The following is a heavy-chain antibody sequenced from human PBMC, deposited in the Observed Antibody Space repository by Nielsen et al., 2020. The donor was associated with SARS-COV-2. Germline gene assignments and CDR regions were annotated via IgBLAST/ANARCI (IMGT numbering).Heavy chain of an antibody. D-gene: IGHD2-2*01. J-gene: IGHJ6*02. CDR2: ISYDGSNK. Sequence: WISQSPGKGLEWVAVISYDGSNKYYADSVKGRFTISRDNSKNTLYLQMNSLRAEDTAVYSCSGAGYCSSTSCQNSYYYYGMDVWGQGTTVTVSS. V-gene: IGHV3-30*03. CDR3: SGAGYCSSTSCQNSYYYYGMDV.